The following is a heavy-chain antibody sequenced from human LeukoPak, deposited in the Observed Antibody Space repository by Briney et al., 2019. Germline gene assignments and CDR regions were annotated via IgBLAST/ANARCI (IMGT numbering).Heavy chain of an antibody. CDR3: ARDKGAYGSDYGMDV. Sequence: GSLRLSCAASGFTVSSNYMSWVRQAPGKGLEWVSVIYSGGYTYYADSVKGRFTISRDNSKNTLYLQMNSLRAEDTAVYYCARDKGAYGSDYGMDVWGQGTTVTVSS. V-gene: IGHV3-66*01. D-gene: IGHD3-10*01. CDR1: GFTVSSNY. J-gene: IGHJ6*02. CDR2: IYSGGYT.